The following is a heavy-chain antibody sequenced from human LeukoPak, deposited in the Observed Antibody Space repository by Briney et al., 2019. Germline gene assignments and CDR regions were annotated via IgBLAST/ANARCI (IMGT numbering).Heavy chain of an antibody. Sequence: PSETLSLTCAVSGGAFSVYSWNWIRQPPGKGLEWIGEIYRNGSITYNPSLKSRVTMSIDPSKNQFSLNLRSVTAADSAIYFCTRGIDSVYWGQGALVSVSS. CDR1: GGAFSVYS. J-gene: IGHJ4*02. CDR2: IYRNGSI. D-gene: IGHD3-9*01. V-gene: IGHV4-34*01. CDR3: TRGIDSVY.